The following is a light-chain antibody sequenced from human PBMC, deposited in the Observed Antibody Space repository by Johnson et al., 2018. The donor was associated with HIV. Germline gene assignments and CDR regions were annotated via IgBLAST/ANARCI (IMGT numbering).Light chain of an antibody. V-gene: IGLV1-51*01. CDR2: DNN. J-gene: IGLJ1*01. CDR3: GTWDSSLSAGV. Sequence: QSVLTQPPSVSAAPGQKVTISCSGSSSNIGSNYISWYQQLPGRAPKLLIYDNNKRPSGIPDRFSGSKSGTSATLGITGLQTGDEADYYCGTWDSSLSAGVFGTGTKFTVL. CDR1: SSNIGSNY.